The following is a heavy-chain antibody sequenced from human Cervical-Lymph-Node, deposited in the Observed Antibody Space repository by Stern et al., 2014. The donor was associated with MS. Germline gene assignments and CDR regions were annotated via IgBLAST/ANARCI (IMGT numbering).Heavy chain of an antibody. Sequence: MQLVESGGGVVQPGRSLRLSCVASGFIFSNHGMHWVRQAPGTGLEWVAGISFEGRNTYYADSVKGRFTISRDNSKNTLYLQMTSLRAEDTAVFYCARDFSSSAWHYFDYWGQGTLVTVSS. CDR2: ISFEGRNT. CDR1: GFIFSNHG. CDR3: ARDFSSSAWHYFDY. J-gene: IGHJ4*02. D-gene: IGHD6-19*01. V-gene: IGHV3-33*05.